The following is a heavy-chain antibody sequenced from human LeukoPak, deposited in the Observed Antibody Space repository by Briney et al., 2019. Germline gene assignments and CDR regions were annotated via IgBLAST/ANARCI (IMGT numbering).Heavy chain of an antibody. Sequence: PGGSLRLSCAASGFIFSSYWMSWVRQAPGKGLEWVANIKQDGSEQYYVDSVKGRFTISRDNAKNSLHLQMNTLRPEDTAVYYCARERQNKDFWSGGDYWGQGTLVTVSS. CDR2: IKQDGSEQ. J-gene: IGHJ4*02. CDR3: ARERQNKDFWSGGDY. CDR1: GFIFSSYW. V-gene: IGHV3-7*01. D-gene: IGHD3-3*01.